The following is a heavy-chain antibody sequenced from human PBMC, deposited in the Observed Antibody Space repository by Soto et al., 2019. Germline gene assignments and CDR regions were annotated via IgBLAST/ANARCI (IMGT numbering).Heavy chain of an antibody. J-gene: IGHJ4*02. CDR2: IYSSGST. CDR3: ARSPRGDCSSTSCYGTFDY. CDR1: GGSISSGGYY. Sequence: QVQLQESGPGLVKPSQTLSLTCTVSGGSISSGGYYWSWIRQHPGKGLEWIGYIYSSGSTYYNPSLKSRVTISVDTSKNQFSLKLSSVTAADTAVYYCARSPRGDCSSTSCYGTFDYWGQGTLVTVSS. V-gene: IGHV4-31*03. D-gene: IGHD2-2*01.